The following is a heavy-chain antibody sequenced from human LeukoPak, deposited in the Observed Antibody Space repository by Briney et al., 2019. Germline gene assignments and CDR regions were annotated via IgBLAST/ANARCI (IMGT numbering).Heavy chain of an antibody. D-gene: IGHD4-23*01. V-gene: IGHV4-30-2*05. CDR3: ARDLLNEGNHLDY. CDR2: IYYSGST. J-gene: IGHJ4*02. Sequence: SETLSLTCAVSGGSISSGGYSWSWIRQPPGKGLEWIGYIYYSGSTYYNPSLKSRVTISVDTSKNQFSLKLSSVTAADTAVYYCARDLLNEGNHLDYWGQGTLVTVSS. CDR1: GGSISSGGYS.